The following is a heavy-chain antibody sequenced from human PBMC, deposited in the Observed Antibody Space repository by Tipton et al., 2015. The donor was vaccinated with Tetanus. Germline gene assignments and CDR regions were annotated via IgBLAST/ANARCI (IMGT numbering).Heavy chain of an antibody. Sequence: SLRLSCAASGFTFSSYEMNWVRQAPGKGLEWVSYISSSGSTIYYADSVKGRFTISRDNAKNSLYLQMNSLRAEDTAVYYCARGGYYYDSSGYNYWGQGTLVTVSS. CDR2: ISSSGSTI. J-gene: IGHJ4*02. CDR1: GFTFSSYE. V-gene: IGHV3-48*03. D-gene: IGHD3-22*01. CDR3: ARGGYYYDSSGYNY.